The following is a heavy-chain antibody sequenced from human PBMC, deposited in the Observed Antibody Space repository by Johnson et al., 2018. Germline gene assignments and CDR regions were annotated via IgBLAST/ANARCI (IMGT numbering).Heavy chain of an antibody. CDR3: ARRTRGSGNGMDV. Sequence: QVQLGQSGGGVVQPGRSLRLSCAVSGFTFSSYGMHWVRQAPGKGLEWVAVISYDGSNKYYADSVKGQFTISRDNSKNSLYLQMNSLRAEDTAVYYCARRTRGSGNGMDVWGQGTTVTVSS. CDR2: ISYDGSNK. CDR1: GFTFSSYG. J-gene: IGHJ6*02. V-gene: IGHV3-30*03. D-gene: IGHD3-10*01.